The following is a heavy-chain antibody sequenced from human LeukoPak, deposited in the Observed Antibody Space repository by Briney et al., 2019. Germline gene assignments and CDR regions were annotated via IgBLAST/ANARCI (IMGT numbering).Heavy chain of an antibody. CDR3: ARLRPYYGMDV. J-gene: IGHJ6*02. CDR1: GGSISSSNYY. Sequence: KPSETLSLTCTVSGGSISSSNYYWGWIRQPPGKGLEWIGSIYYSGSTYFNPSLRSRATISVDTSKNHFSLKLSSVTAADTAVYYCARLRPYYGMDVWGQGTTVTVSS. CDR2: IYYSGST. V-gene: IGHV4-39*02.